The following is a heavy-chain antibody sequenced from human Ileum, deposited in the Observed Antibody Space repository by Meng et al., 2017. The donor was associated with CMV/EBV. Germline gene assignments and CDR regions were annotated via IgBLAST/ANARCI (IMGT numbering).Heavy chain of an antibody. V-gene: IGHV4-34*01. CDR3: AVLGGIAAARRKNYYYYYGMDV. CDR2: INHSGST. Sequence: GSLRLSCAVYGGSFSGYYWSWIRQPPGKGLEWIGEINHSGSTNYNPFLKSRVTISVDTSKNQFSLKLSSVTAADTAVYYCAVLGGIAAARRKNYYYYYGMDVWGQGTTVTVSS. J-gene: IGHJ6*02. D-gene: IGHD6-13*01. CDR1: GGSFSGYY.